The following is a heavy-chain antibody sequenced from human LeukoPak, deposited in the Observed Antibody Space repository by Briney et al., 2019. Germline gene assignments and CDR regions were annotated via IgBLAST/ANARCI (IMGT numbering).Heavy chain of an antibody. Sequence: SETLSLTCTVSGGSISSGSYYWSRIRQPAGKGLEWIERIYTSGGTNYNPSLKSRVTISVDTSKNQFSLKLSSVTAADTAVYYCAREEVGAVDYWGQGTLVTVSS. J-gene: IGHJ4*02. CDR1: GGSISSGSYY. CDR2: IYTSGGT. CDR3: AREEVGAVDY. V-gene: IGHV4-61*02. D-gene: IGHD1-26*01.